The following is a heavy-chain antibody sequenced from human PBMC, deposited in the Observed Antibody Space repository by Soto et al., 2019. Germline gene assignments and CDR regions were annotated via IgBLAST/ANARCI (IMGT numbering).Heavy chain of an antibody. CDR1: GFTFSSYG. CDR3: AKDRRDYGDSLVNNYFDP. V-gene: IGHV3-30*18. Sequence: QEQLVESGGGVVKPGTSLRLSCAASGFTFSSYGMHWVRQAPGKGLEWVAVTSHDGSNKFYADSVKGRFSISRDDSKNTLFLQMNSLRTEDTAVYYCAKDRRDYGDSLVNNYFDPWGQGTLVTVSS. CDR2: TSHDGSNK. J-gene: IGHJ5*02. D-gene: IGHD4-17*01.